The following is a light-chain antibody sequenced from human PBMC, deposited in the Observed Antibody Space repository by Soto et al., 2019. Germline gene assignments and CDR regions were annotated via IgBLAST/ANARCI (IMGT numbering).Light chain of an antibody. J-gene: IGLJ2*01. V-gene: IGLV2-14*01. CDR3: SSYTSSSTLA. CDR2: EVS. Sequence: QSVLTQTASVSGSPGQSITISCTGTSSDVGGYNYVSWYQQHPGKAPKLMIYEVSNRPSGVSNRFSGSKSGNTASLTISGLQAEDEADYYCSSYTSSSTLAFGGGTKLTVL. CDR1: SSDVGGYNY.